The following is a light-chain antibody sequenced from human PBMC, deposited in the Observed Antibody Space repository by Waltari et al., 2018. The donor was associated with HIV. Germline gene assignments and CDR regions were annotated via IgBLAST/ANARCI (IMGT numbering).Light chain of an antibody. Sequence: EIVLTQSPGTLSLSPGERATLSCRASQSLSSSYLAWFQQKPGQAPRLLIYGALSRATGITDRFSGSGSGTDFTLTISRLEPEDFAVYYCQQYTSPWTFGQGTKLEIK. V-gene: IGKV3-20*01. CDR3: QQYTSPWT. CDR1: QSLSSSY. CDR2: GAL. J-gene: IGKJ2*01.